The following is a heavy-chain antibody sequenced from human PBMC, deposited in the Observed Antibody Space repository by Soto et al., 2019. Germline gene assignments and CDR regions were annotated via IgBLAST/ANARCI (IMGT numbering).Heavy chain of an antibody. CDR3: ARDRGVARGWFDP. J-gene: IGHJ5*02. CDR2: VIGSGSRT. V-gene: IGHV3-NL1*01. CDR1: GFTFSSYG. D-gene: IGHD5-12*01. Sequence: QVQLVESGGGVVQPGRSLRLSCAASGFTFSSYGMHWVRQAPGKGLEWVSVVIGSGSRTYYADSVKDRFTISRDNFKNTLYLQMNVLRAEDTAVYYCARDRGVARGWFDPWGRGTLVTVSS.